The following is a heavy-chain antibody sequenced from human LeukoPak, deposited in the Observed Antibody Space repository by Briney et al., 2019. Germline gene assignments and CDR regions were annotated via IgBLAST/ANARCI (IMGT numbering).Heavy chain of an antibody. V-gene: IGHV3-53*01. Sequence: GGSLRLSCTVSGFTFSSNSMSWVRQAPGKGLEWVSFIYSDNTHYSNSGKGRVTISRDNSKNTLYLHMNSLRAEDTAVYYCARRAGAYSHPYDYWGQGTLVTVSS. J-gene: IGHJ4*02. D-gene: IGHD4/OR15-4a*01. CDR3: ARRAGAYSHPYDY. CDR2: IYSDNT. CDR1: GFTFSSNS.